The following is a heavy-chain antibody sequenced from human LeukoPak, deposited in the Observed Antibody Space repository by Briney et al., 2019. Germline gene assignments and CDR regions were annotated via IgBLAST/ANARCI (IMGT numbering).Heavy chain of an antibody. D-gene: IGHD2/OR15-2a*01. CDR3: VSFYETY. CDR1: RFTFEHYA. V-gene: IGHV3-74*01. J-gene: IGHJ4*02. CDR2: INSDGSWT. Sequence: GGSLRLSCSASRFTFEHYAMHWVRQAPGKGLVWVSHINSDGSWTSYADSVKGRFTISKDNAKNTVYLQMNNLRAEDTAVYYCVSFYETYWGRGTLVTVSS.